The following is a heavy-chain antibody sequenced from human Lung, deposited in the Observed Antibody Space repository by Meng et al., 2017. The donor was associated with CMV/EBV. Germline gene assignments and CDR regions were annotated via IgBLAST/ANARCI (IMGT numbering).Heavy chain of an antibody. J-gene: IGHJ6*02. Sequence: GESLKISCAASGFPLSSYEMNWVRQAPGKGLEWVSFISLSGTTIYYADSVKGRFTISRDNAKNSLYLQMNSLKAEDKAVYYCARDFWQGQTHVWGQGTTVTVPS. CDR2: ISLSGTTI. V-gene: IGHV3-48*03. CDR3: ARDFWQGQTHV. CDR1: GFPLSSYE. D-gene: IGHD3-3*01.